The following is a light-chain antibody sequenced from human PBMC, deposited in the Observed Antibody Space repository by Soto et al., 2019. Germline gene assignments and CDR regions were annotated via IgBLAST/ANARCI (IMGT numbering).Light chain of an antibody. Sequence: QLVLTQSPSASASLGASVKLTCTLSSGHSSYAIAWHQQQPEKGPRYLMKLNSDGSHSKGDGIPDRFSGSSSGAERYFTISSLQSYDEADYYCQTWGTGIQVFGGGTKLTVL. J-gene: IGLJ2*01. V-gene: IGLV4-69*01. CDR2: LNSDGSH. CDR1: SGHSSYA. CDR3: QTWGTGIQV.